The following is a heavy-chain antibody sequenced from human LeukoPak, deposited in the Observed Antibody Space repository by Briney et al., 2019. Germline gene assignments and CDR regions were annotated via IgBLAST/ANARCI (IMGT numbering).Heavy chain of an antibody. CDR2: IIPIFGTA. Sequence: ASVKVSCKASGGTFSSYAISWVRQAPGQGLEWMGGIIPIFGTANYAQKFQGRVTITADESTSTAYMELSSLRSEDTAVYYCAREGGWKGAFDIWGQGTMVTVSS. J-gene: IGHJ3*02. CDR3: AREGGWKGAFDI. CDR1: GGTFSSYA. D-gene: IGHD1-1*01. V-gene: IGHV1-69*01.